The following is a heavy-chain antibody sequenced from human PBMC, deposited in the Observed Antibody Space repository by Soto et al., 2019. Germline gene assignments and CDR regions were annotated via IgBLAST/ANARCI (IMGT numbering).Heavy chain of an antibody. Sequence: GSLRLSCVASGFTFSNYGMSWIRQPPGKGLEWIGNIYYSGSTYYNPSLKSRVTISVDTSESQFSLKLSSVTAAETAVYYCAKVRYYANYYYVMDVWGQGTTVTVSS. CDR2: IYYSGST. CDR1: GFTFSNYG. V-gene: IGHV4-59*04. D-gene: IGHD3-3*01. CDR3: AKVRYYANYYYVMDV. J-gene: IGHJ6*02.